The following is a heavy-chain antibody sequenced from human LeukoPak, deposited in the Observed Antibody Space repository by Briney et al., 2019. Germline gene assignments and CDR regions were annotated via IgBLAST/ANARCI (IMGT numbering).Heavy chain of an antibody. CDR3: ARAGYSSGWYGGYYFDY. J-gene: IGHJ4*02. Sequence: SQTLSLTCTVSGGSISSGSYYWSWIRQPAGKGLEWIGRIYTGGSTNYNPSLKSRVTISVDTSKNQFSLKLSSVAAADTAVYYCARAGYSSGWYGGYYFDYWGQGTLVTVSS. CDR1: GGSISSGSYY. V-gene: IGHV4-61*02. CDR2: IYTGGST. D-gene: IGHD6-19*01.